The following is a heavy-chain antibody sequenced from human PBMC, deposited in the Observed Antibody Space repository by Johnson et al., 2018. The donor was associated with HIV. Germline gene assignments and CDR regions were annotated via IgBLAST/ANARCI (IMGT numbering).Heavy chain of an antibody. J-gene: IGHJ3*02. CDR1: GFTVSSNY. CDR3: ARDYRGLTGSSSPSYAFDI. V-gene: IGHV3-66*01. Sequence: VQLVESGGGLVQPGGSLRLSCAASGFTVSSNYMSWVRQAPGKGLEWVSVIYSGGSTYYADSVKGRFTISRDNCKNTLYLQMNSLRADDTAVYYFARDYRGLTGSSSPSYAFDIWGQGTMVTVSS. D-gene: IGHD1-20*01. CDR2: IYSGGST.